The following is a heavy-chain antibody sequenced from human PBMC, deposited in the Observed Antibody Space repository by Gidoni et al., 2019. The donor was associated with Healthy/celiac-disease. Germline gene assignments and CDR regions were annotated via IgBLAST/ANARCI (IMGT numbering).Heavy chain of an antibody. CDR3: ARSTVTTHEGWFDP. CDR2: IYYSGST. CDR1: GVSISSGGYY. V-gene: IGHV4-31*03. D-gene: IGHD4-17*01. J-gene: IGHJ5*02. Sequence: QVQLQESGPGLVKLPQTLSLTCTVSGVSISSGGYYWSWIRQHPGKGLEWIGYIYYSGSTYYNPSLKSRVTIAVDTSKNQFSLKLSSVTAADTAVYYCARSTVTTHEGWFDPWGQGTLVTVSS.